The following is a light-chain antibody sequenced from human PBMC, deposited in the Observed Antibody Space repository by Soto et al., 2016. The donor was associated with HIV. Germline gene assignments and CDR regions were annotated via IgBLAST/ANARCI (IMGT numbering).Light chain of an antibody. CDR1: QSFSSW. V-gene: IGKV1-NL1*01. CDR2: AAS. CDR3: QQYYSTPQLT. J-gene: IGKJ4*01. Sequence: DIQMTQSPSTLSASIGDRVTITCRASQSFSSWLAWYQQKPGKAPKLLLYAASKLESGVPSRFSGSGSGTDYTLTISSLQPEDFVTYYCQQYYSTPQLTFGGGTKVEIK.